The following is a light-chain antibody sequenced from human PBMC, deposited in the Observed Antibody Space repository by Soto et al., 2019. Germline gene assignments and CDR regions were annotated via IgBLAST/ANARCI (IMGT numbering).Light chain of an antibody. V-gene: IGKV3-20*01. CDR3: QQYGSSGT. J-gene: IGKJ1*01. Sequence: EIVLTHSLRTLSLSPVERATLXCRASQSVSNNYLAWYQQKPGQAPRLLIYGASNRATGIPDRFSGSGSGTDFTLTISRLEPEDFAVYYCQQYGSSGTFGQGTKVDIK. CDR2: GAS. CDR1: QSVSNNY.